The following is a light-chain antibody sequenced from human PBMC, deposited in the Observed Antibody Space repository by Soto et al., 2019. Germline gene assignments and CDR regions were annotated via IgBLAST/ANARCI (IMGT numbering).Light chain of an antibody. Sequence: QSALTQPASVSGSPGQSITISCTGTSSDVGVYNYVSWYQQHPGKAPKLMIYEVSNRPSGVSNRFSGSKSGNTASLTISVLQAEDEADYCCSSYTSSSTWVFGGGTKVTVL. CDR3: SSYTSSSTWV. J-gene: IGLJ3*02. V-gene: IGLV2-14*01. CDR1: SSDVGVYNY. CDR2: EVS.